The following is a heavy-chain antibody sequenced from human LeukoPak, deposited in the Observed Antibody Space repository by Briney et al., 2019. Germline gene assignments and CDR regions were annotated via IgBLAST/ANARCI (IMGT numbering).Heavy chain of an antibody. J-gene: IGHJ4*02. CDR3: AKDKFTALWFGELFT. V-gene: IGHV3-43*02. Sequence: GGSLRLSCAASGFTFDDYVMHWVRQAPGKGLEWVSLISGDGGSTYYADSVKGRFTISRDNSKNSLYLQMNSLRTEDTALYYCAKDKFTALWFGELFTWGQGTLVTVSS. CDR2: ISGDGGST. D-gene: IGHD3-10*01. CDR1: GFTFDDYV.